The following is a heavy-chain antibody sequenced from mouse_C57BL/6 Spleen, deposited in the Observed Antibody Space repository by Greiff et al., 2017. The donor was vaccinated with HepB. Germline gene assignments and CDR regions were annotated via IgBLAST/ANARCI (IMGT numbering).Heavy chain of an antibody. CDR2: INPNNGGT. Sequence: VQLKQSGPELVKPGASVKIPCKASGYTFTDYNMDWVKQSHGKSLEWIGDINPNNGGTIYNQKFKGKATLTVDKSSSTAYMELRSLTSEDTAVYYCARSETYYSNYDYAMDYWGQGTSVTVSS. D-gene: IGHD2-5*01. V-gene: IGHV1-18*01. CDR1: GYTFTDYN. CDR3: ARSETYYSNYDYAMDY. J-gene: IGHJ4*01.